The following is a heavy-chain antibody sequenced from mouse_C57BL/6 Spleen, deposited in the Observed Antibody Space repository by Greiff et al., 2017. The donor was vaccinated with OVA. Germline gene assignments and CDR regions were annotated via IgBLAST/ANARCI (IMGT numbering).Heavy chain of an antibody. Sequence: EVKVVESGGGLVKPGGSLKLSCAASGFTFSSYAMSWVRQTPEKRLEWVATISDGGSYTYYPDNVQGRFTISRDNAKNNLYLQMSHLKSEKTAMYYCARGYDLFAYWGQGTLVTVSA. V-gene: IGHV5-4*03. CDR1: GFTFSSYA. CDR2: ISDGGSYT. CDR3: ARGYDLFAY. D-gene: IGHD2-3*01. J-gene: IGHJ3*01.